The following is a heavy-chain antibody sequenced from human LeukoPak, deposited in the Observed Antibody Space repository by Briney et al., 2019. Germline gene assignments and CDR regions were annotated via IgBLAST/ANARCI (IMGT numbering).Heavy chain of an antibody. Sequence: PGGSLRLSCATSGFTFSDYAMAWVRQAPGEGLEWVSTVTSSGGTTYYADSVKGRFTISKDNSKNTLYLQMNSLSAEDTAVYYCAKAASHWYFDYWGQGTLVAVSS. D-gene: IGHD1-1*01. CDR2: VTSSGGTT. J-gene: IGHJ4*02. V-gene: IGHV3-23*01. CDR3: AKAASHWYFDY. CDR1: GFTFSDYA.